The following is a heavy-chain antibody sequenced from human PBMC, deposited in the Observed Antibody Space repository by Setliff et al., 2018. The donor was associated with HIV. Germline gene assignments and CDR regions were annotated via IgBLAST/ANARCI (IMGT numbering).Heavy chain of an antibody. V-gene: IGHV4-34*01. CDR2: INHSGST. J-gene: IGHJ4*02. CDR3: AREPFYGDLDY. CDR1: GGSFSGYY. Sequence: SETLSLTCAVYGGSFSGYYWNWIRQPPGKGLEWIGEINHSGSTNYNPSLKSRISISVDTSKNQFSLKLSSVTAADTAVYYCAREPFYGDLDYWGQGTLVTVSS. D-gene: IGHD4-17*01.